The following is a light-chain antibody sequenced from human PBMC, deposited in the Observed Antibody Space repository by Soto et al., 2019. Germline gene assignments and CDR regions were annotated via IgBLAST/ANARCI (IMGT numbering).Light chain of an antibody. V-gene: IGKV3-20*01. Sequence: EIVLTQYPGTLSLSPGESATLSCRTSQSVTSSYLAWYQQKPGQAPRLLIYGASTRATGIPDRFSGGGSGTVFILTISRLEPEDFAVYYCQQYYSSPYTFGQGTEVEI. CDR2: GAS. J-gene: IGKJ2*01. CDR3: QQYYSSPYT. CDR1: QSVTSSY.